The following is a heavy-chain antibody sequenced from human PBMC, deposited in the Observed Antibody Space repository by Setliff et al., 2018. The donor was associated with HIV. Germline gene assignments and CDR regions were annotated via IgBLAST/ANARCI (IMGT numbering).Heavy chain of an antibody. CDR2: IFYSGST. CDR3: ARRRDGYNSAPWRNDY. D-gene: IGHD5-12*01. CDR1: GGSISSYY. J-gene: IGHJ4*02. V-gene: IGHV4-59*08. Sequence: SETLSLTCTVSGGSISSYYWSWIRQPPGEGLEWIGYIFYSGSTYYNPSLKSRVTISVDTSKEQFSLKLRSVTAADTAVYYCARRRDGYNSAPWRNDYWGQGTLVTVSS.